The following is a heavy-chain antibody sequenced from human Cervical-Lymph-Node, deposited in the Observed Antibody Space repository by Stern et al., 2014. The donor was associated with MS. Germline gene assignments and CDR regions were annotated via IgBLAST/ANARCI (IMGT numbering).Heavy chain of an antibody. CDR1: GGSIRSGGFY. CDR3: VRDHDYYGMDV. V-gene: IGHV4-61*02. CDR2: MYATGGS. J-gene: IGHJ6*02. Sequence: QVQLQESGPRLVKPSQTLSLTCTVSGGSIRSGGFYCTWVRQPAGKGPEWIGRMYATGGSTYNPSLQSRATIAVDTPKTQFSMTRRSVTAADTAIYYCVRDHDYYGMDVWGQGTTVTVSS.